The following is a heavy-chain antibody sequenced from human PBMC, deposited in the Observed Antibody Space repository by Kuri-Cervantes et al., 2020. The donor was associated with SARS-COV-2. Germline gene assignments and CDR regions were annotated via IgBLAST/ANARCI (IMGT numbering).Heavy chain of an antibody. Sequence: ESLKISCAVYGGSFSGYYWGWIRQPPGKGLEWIGSIYHSGSTYYNPSLKSRVTISVDTSKNQFSLKLSSVTAADTAVYYCARSRGAIFAVIFNYIDYWGQGTLVTVSS. D-gene: IGHD3-3*01. CDR3: ARSRGAIFAVIFNYIDY. V-gene: IGHV4-34*01. CDR2: IYHSGST. CDR1: GGSFSGYY. J-gene: IGHJ4*02.